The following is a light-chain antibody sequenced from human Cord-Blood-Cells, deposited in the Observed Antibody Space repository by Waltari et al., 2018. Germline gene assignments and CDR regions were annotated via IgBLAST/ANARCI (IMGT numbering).Light chain of an antibody. J-gene: IGLJ3*02. CDR2: DNN. V-gene: IGLV1-51*01. Sequence: QSVLTQPPSVSAAPGQKVTIPCSGSSSNIGNNYVSWYQQLPGTAPKLLIYDNNKRPSGIPDRFSGSKSGTSATLGITGLQTRDEADYYCGTWDSSLSAGVFGGGTKLTVL. CDR1: SSNIGNNY. CDR3: GTWDSSLSAGV.